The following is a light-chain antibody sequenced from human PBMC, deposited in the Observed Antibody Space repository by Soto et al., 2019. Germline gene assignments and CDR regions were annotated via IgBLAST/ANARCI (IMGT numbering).Light chain of an antibody. CDR2: GAS. CDR3: QQYDSSPLT. CDR1: QSVSSSY. J-gene: IGKJ4*01. Sequence: EIVLTQSPGTLSLSPGERATLSCRASQSVSSSYLAWYQQKPGQAPRLLIYGASSRATGIPDRFSGSGSGTDFTLTITSLEHEDFAVYYCQQYDSSPLTFGGGTKVEIK. V-gene: IGKV3-20*01.